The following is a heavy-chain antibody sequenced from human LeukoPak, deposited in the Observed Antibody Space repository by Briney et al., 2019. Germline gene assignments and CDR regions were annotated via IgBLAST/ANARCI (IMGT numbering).Heavy chain of an antibody. V-gene: IGHV4-34*01. Sequence: SESLSLTCAVYGGSFSGYYWSWIRQPPGKGLEWIGEINHSGSTNYNPSLKSRVTISVDTSKNQFSLKLSSVTAADTAVYYCARGGIAVAVDYWGQGTLVTVSS. CDR2: INHSGST. D-gene: IGHD6-19*01. J-gene: IGHJ4*02. CDR3: ARGGIAVAVDY. CDR1: GGSFSGYY.